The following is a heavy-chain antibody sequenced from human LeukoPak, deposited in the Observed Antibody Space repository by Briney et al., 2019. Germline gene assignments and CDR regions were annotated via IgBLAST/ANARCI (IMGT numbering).Heavy chain of an antibody. Sequence: SETLSLTCAVYGGSFSSYYWGWIRQPPGKGLEWIGSIYYSGSTYYNPSLKSRVTISVDTSKNQFSLKLSSVTAADTAVYYCARQDSSSWSAIGAFDIWGQGTMVTVSS. V-gene: IGHV4-39*01. CDR1: GGSFSSYY. CDR3: ARQDSSSWSAIGAFDI. D-gene: IGHD6-13*01. CDR2: IYYSGST. J-gene: IGHJ3*02.